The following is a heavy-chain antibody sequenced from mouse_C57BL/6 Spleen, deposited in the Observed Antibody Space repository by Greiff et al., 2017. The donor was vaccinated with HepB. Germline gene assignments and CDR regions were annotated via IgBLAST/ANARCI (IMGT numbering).Heavy chain of an antibody. Sequence: QVQLKQSGAELARPGASVKMSCKASGYTFTSYTMHWVKQRPGQGLEWIGYINPSSGYTKYNQKFKDKATLTADKSSSTAYMQLSSLTSEDSAVYYCASLYGNSFAYWGQGTLVTVSA. D-gene: IGHD2-1*01. CDR2: INPSSGYT. V-gene: IGHV1-4*01. CDR1: GYTFTSYT. CDR3: ASLYGNSFAY. J-gene: IGHJ3*01.